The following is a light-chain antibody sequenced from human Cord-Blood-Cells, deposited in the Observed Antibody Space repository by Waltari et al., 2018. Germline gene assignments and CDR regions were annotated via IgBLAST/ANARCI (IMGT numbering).Light chain of an antibody. V-gene: IGKV3-20*01. CDR3: QQYGSSPHS. CDR1: QSVSRSY. CDR2: GAS. J-gene: IGKJ2*03. Sequence: EIVLTPSPGNLSLSPGERDTLSCRDSQSVSRSYLAWYQQKPGQAPRLLIYGASSRDTCIPDRFSGSGSGTDFTLTISRLEPEDFAVYYCQQYGSSPHSFGQGTKLEIK.